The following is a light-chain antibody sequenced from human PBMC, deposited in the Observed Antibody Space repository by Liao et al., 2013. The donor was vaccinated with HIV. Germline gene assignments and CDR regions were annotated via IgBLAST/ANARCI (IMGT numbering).Light chain of an antibody. J-gene: IGLJ2*01. V-gene: IGLV3-1*01. Sequence: SYELTQPPSVSVSPGQTASISCSGDKLGDKYACWYQQKPGQSPVLIIYQDSKRPSGIPERFSGSNSGNTATLTISETQAMDEATYYCQAWDSFAAVFGGGTKLTVL. CDR1: KLGDKY. CDR3: QAWDSFAAV. CDR2: QDS.